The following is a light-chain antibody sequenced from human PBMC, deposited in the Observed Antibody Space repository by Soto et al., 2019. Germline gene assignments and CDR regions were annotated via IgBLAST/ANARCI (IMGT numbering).Light chain of an antibody. CDR2: EVS. CDR1: SSDVGGYNY. Sequence: QSALTQPASVSGSPGQSITISCTGTSSDVGGYNYVSWYQQHPGKAPKLMIYEVSNRPSGVSNRFSGSKSDNTASLTISGLQAEDEADYYCSSYTSSSTLYVFGTGTKATVL. J-gene: IGLJ1*01. CDR3: SSYTSSSTLYV. V-gene: IGLV2-14*01.